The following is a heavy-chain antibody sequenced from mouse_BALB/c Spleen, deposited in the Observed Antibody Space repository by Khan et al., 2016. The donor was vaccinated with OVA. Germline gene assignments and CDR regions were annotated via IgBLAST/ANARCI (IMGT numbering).Heavy chain of an antibody. Sequence: QVRLQQSGAELVRPGTSVKMSCKAAGYTFTNYWIGWVKQRPGHGLEWIGDINPGSGNTNYNEKFKGKATLTADTSSSTAYMQLSSLTSEDSAIYYCVRPYYYGSSYATMDDWGQGTSVTVSS. CDR2: INPGSGNT. J-gene: IGHJ4*01. CDR1: GYTFTNYW. V-gene: IGHV1-63*02. CDR3: VRPYYYGSSYATMDD. D-gene: IGHD1-1*01.